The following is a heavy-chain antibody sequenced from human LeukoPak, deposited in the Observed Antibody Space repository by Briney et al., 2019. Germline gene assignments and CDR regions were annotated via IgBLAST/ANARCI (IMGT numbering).Heavy chain of an antibody. D-gene: IGHD5-18*01. CDR2: ISSNGGST. V-gene: IGHV3-64*01. Sequence: GGSLRLSCAASGFTFSSYAMHWVRQAPGKGLEYVSAISSNGGSTYYANSVKGRFTISRDNSKNTLYLQMTSLRAEDTALYYCAGQSGYTYETDYWGQGTPVTVSS. J-gene: IGHJ4*02. CDR1: GFTFSSYA. CDR3: AGQSGYTYETDY.